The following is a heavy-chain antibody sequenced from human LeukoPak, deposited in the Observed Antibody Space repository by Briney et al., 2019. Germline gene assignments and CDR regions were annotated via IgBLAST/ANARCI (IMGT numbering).Heavy chain of an antibody. D-gene: IGHD3-22*01. J-gene: IGHJ4*02. V-gene: IGHV3-9*03. CDR1: GFTFDDYA. Sequence: GGPLRLSXAASGFTFDDYAMHWVRQAPGKGLEWDSGISWNSGSICYADSVKGRFTISRDNAKNSLYLQMNSLRAEDMALYYCAKDRYYDSSGPFDYWGQGTLVTVSS. CDR2: ISWNSGSI. CDR3: AKDRYYDSSGPFDY.